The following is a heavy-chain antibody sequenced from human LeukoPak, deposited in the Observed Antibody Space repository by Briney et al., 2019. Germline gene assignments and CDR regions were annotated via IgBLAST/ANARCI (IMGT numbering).Heavy chain of an antibody. J-gene: IGHJ4*02. Sequence: SVKVSCKASVGTFSSYAISWVRQAPGQGLEWMGGIIPIFGTANYAQKFQGRVTIIADESTSTAYMELSSLRSEDTAVYYCATDYDYVWGSYRYTRYWGQGTLVTVSS. CDR3: ATDYDYVWGSYRYTRY. V-gene: IGHV1-69*13. CDR2: IIPIFGTA. D-gene: IGHD3-16*02. CDR1: VGTFSSYA.